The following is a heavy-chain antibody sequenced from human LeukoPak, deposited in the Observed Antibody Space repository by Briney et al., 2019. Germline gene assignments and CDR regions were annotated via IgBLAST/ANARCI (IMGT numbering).Heavy chain of an antibody. Sequence: GESLRLSCVGSGFTFRSHAMSWVRQAPEEGLEFVSGIYENGGTTYYADSVKGRFSISRDNSKNTLYLQMDSLRGEDTAVYYCAKDFRIGYSAHFDYWGQGALVTVSS. CDR3: AKDFRIGYSAHFDY. CDR1: GFTFRSHA. CDR2: IYENGGTT. V-gene: IGHV3-23*01. J-gene: IGHJ4*02. D-gene: IGHD2-21*01.